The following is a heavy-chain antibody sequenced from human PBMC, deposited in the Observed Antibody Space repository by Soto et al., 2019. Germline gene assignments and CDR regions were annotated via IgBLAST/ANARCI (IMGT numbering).Heavy chain of an antibody. V-gene: IGHV1-2*02. CDR3: APSNAAAAGTADYYTMDV. CDR2: INPNTGAT. J-gene: IGHJ6*02. Sequence: QVQLLQSGAEVKKPVASVKVSCKAPRYMFVGHYLHWVRRAPGQGLEWMGWINPNTGATNVAPKFQARVTMTRDTSINTAYMELSRRRSGDTAVYYCAPSNAAAAGTADYYTMDVWGQGTPVTVS. CDR1: RYMFVGHY. D-gene: IGHD6-13*01.